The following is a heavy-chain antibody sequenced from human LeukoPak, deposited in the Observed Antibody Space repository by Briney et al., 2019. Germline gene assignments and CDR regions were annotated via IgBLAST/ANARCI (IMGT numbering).Heavy chain of an antibody. CDR2: INPNSGGT. CDR3: ARPLTTSGWYFDL. D-gene: IGHD1-14*01. V-gene: IGHV1-2*02. Sequence: ASVKVSCKASGYTFTGFYIHWVRQAPGQGLEWMGWINPNSGGTNYAQKFQDRVTMTRDTSISIAYMELSSLRSDDTAIYYCARPLTTSGWYFDLWGRGTLVTVSS. J-gene: IGHJ2*01. CDR1: GYTFTGFY.